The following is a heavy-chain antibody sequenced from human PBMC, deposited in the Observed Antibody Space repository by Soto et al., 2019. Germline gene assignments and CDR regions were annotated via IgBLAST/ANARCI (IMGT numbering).Heavy chain of an antibody. J-gene: IGHJ4*02. CDR2: IYSGGYT. CDR3: ATPPGGGGY. CDR1: GFTVSNNY. D-gene: IGHD3-10*01. V-gene: IGHV3-53*01. Sequence: EVQLVESGGGLIQPGGSLRLSCAVSGFTVSNNYMSWVRQAPGKGLEGVSVIYSGGYTAYGDSVKGRFTISRDNSKNTLIFQMQSLRAAAPALFLFATPPGGGGYWGQGTLVTVSS.